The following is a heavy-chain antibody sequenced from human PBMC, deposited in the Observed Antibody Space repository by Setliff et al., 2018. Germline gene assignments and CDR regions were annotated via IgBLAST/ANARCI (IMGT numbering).Heavy chain of an antibody. CDR1: DGSLSTYY. CDR2: VYYSGTT. D-gene: IGHD5-12*01. Sequence: ASETLSLTCTVSDGSLSTYYWSWIRQPPGKGLEFIGYVYYSGTTKYNPSLKSRVTISVDTSKNQFSLKLSSVAAADTAVYYCARGGTYRYFDSWGQGSQVTVSS. V-gene: IGHV4-59*01. CDR3: ARGGTYRYFDS. J-gene: IGHJ4*02.